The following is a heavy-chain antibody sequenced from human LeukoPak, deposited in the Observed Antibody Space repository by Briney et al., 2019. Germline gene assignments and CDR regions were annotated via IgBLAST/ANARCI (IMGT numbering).Heavy chain of an antibody. CDR1: GGSISSGDYY. J-gene: IGHJ2*01. CDR2: IYDSGST. V-gene: IGHV4-30-4*01. D-gene: IGHD1-26*01. CDR3: AREVPWVWNFDL. Sequence: SETLSLTCTVSGGSISSGDYYWSWIRQPPGTGLEWIGYIYDSGSTYYNPSLKSRVTISVDTSKNQFSLKLNSVTAADTAVYYCAREVPWVWNFDLWGSGTLVTVSS.